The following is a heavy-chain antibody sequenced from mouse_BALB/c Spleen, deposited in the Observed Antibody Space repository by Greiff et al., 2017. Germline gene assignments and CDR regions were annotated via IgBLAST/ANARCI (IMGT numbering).Heavy chain of an antibody. CDR3: ARDIYRFAY. V-gene: IGHV7-3*02. CDR1: GFTFTDYY. Sequence: EVMLVESGGGLVQPGGSLRLSCATSGFTFTDYYMSWVRQPPGKALEWLGFIRNKANGYTTEYSASVKGRFTISRDNSQSILYLQMNTLRAEDSATYYGARDIYRFAYWGQGTLVTVSA. J-gene: IGHJ3*01. D-gene: IGHD2-12*01. CDR2: IRNKANGYTT.